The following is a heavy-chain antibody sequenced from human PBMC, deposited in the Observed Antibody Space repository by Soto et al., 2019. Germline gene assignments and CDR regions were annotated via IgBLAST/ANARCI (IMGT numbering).Heavy chain of an antibody. CDR2: IYHSGST. CDR1: GGSISSGGYS. V-gene: IGHV4-30-2*01. Sequence: PSETLSLTCAVSGGSISSGGYSWSWIRQPPGKGLEWIGYIYHSGSTYYNPSLKSRVTISVDRSKNQFSLKLSSVTAADTAVYYCARTSNGDYFDYWGQGTLVTVS. CDR3: ARTSNGDYFDY. D-gene: IGHD4-4*01. J-gene: IGHJ4*02.